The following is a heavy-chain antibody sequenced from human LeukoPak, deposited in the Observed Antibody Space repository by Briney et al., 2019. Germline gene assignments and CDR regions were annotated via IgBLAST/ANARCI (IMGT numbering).Heavy chain of an antibody. CDR1: GGSISSYY. J-gene: IGHJ4*02. D-gene: IGHD6-19*01. V-gene: IGHV4-59*01. CDR2: IYYSGST. CDR3: ARDRPYSSGWYRFFDY. Sequence: SETLSLTXTVSGGSISSYYWSWIRQSPGKGLEWIGYIYYSGSTNYNPSLKSRVTISVDTSKNQFSLKLSSVTAADTAVYYCARDRPYSSGWYRFFDYWGQGTLVTVSS.